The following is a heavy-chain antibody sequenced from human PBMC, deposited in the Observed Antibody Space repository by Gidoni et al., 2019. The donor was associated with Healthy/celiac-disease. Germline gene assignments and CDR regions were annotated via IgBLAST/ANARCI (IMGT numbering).Heavy chain of an antibody. D-gene: IGHD2-2*01. CDR2: IYYSGST. J-gene: IGHJ2*01. CDR3: ARDVGYCSSTSCSPWYFDL. V-gene: IGHV4-59*01. CDR1: GGAISSYY. Sequence: QVQLQESGPGLVKPSETLSRTCTVSGGAISSYYWSWIRQPPGKGLELIGYIYYSGSTNYNPSLQSRVTISVDTSKNQFSLKLSSVTAAYTAVYYCARDVGYCSSTSCSPWYFDLWGRVTLVTVSS.